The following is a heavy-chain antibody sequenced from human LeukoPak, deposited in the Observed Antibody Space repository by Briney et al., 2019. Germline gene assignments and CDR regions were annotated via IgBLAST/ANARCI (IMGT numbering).Heavy chain of an antibody. CDR1: GFTFSSYA. J-gene: IGHJ6*03. V-gene: IGHV3-30-3*01. D-gene: IGHD1-14*01. CDR3: ARPRNQYDFMDV. Sequence: GGSLRLSCAASGFTFSSYAMHWVRQAPGKGLEWVAVISYDGSNKYYADSVKGRCTISRDNSKNTLYLQMNSLRAEDTAVYYCARPRNQYDFMDVWGKGTTVTVSS. CDR2: ISYDGSNK.